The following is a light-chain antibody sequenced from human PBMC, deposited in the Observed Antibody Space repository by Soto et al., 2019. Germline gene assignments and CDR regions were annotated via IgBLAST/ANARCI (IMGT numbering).Light chain of an antibody. V-gene: IGKV3-20*01. CDR3: QQYSDSGGT. CDR2: GAS. CDR1: QSVSSSY. Sequence: EIVLTQSPGTLSLSPGERATLSCRASQSVSSSYLAWYQQKPGQAPRLLIYGASSRATGIPDRFSGSGSGTDFTLTISRLEPEDSAVYYCQQYSDSGGTFGQGTMVDIK. J-gene: IGKJ1*01.